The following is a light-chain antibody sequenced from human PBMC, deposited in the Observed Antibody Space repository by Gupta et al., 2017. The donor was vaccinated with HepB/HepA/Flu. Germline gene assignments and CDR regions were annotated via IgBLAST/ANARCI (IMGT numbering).Light chain of an antibody. CDR1: QSLAYSDGNTY. V-gene: IGKV2-30*01. CDR2: KVS. J-gene: IGKJ1*01. Sequence: VVLTESPLSLPVTLGQPASISCRSSQSLAYSDGNTYLNWFQQRPGQSPRRLIYKVSNRDSGVPDRFSGSGSGSDFTLKISRVEAEDVGIYFCMQGSHWPRTFGEGTKVEIK. CDR3: MQGSHWPRT.